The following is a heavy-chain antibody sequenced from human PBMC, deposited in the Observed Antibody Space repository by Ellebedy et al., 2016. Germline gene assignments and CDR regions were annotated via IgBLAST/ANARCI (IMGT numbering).Heavy chain of an antibody. Sequence: SETLSLTCAVSGGSISSNNWWSWVRQPPGKGLAWIGEISHTGSTHYNPSLKSRVTISVDKSKNQISLKLSSVTAADTAVYYCARCPEVGAPDYWGQGTLVTVSS. D-gene: IGHD1-26*01. J-gene: IGHJ4*02. CDR2: ISHTGST. CDR3: ARCPEVGAPDY. CDR1: GGSISSNNW. V-gene: IGHV4-4*02.